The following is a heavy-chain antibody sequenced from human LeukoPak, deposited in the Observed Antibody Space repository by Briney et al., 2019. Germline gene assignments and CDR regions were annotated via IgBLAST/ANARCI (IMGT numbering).Heavy chain of an antibody. Sequence: SETLSLTCTVSGYSISSGYYWGWIRQPPGKGLEWIGSIYHSGSTYYNPSLKSRVTISVDTSKNQFSLKLSSVTAADTAVYYCARRSESYYYDSSGYAYWGQGTLVTVSS. CDR1: GYSISSGYY. D-gene: IGHD3-22*01. CDR2: IYHSGST. J-gene: IGHJ4*02. V-gene: IGHV4-38-2*02. CDR3: ARRSESYYYDSSGYAY.